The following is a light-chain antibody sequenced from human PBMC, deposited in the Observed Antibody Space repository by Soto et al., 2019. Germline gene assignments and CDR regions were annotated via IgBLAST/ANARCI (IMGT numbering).Light chain of an antibody. CDR1: QSVSSSY. J-gene: IGKJ1*01. Sequence: EIVLTQSPGTLSLSPGERATLSCSASQSVSSSYLAWYQQKPGQAPRLIIDGASSRATGIPDRFSGSGSGTDFTLTISRLEPEDFAVYYCQQYGSSPWTFGQGTKVDIK. V-gene: IGKV3-20*01. CDR3: QQYGSSPWT. CDR2: GAS.